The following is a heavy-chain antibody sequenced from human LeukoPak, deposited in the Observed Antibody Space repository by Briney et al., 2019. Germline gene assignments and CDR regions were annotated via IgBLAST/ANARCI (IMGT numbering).Heavy chain of an antibody. CDR3: ARNGDYWYYYMDV. CDR1: GGSISSYY. V-gene: IGHV4-59*01. Sequence: PSETLSLTCTVSGGSISSYYWSWIRQPPGKGLEWIGHISYSGSTNYNPSLKSRVIMSVDTSKNQFSLKLTSVTATDTAVYYCARNGDYWYYYMDVWGKGTTVTVSS. D-gene: IGHD4-17*01. CDR2: ISYSGST. J-gene: IGHJ6*03.